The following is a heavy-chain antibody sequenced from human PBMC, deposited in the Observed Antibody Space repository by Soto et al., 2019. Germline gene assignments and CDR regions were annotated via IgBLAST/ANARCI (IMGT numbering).Heavy chain of an antibody. D-gene: IGHD6-19*01. V-gene: IGHV3-23*01. CDR2: ISGSGGST. Sequence: PGGSLRLSCAASGFTFSDYYMSWIRQAPGKGLEWVSAISGSGGSTYYADSVKGRFTISRDNSKNTLYLQMNSLRAEDTAVYYCAKDQSSSGWYILHWFDPWGQGTLVTVSS. CDR1: GFTFSDYY. J-gene: IGHJ5*02. CDR3: AKDQSSSGWYILHWFDP.